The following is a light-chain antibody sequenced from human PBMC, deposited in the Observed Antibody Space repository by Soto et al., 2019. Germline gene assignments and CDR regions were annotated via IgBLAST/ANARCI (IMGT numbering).Light chain of an antibody. V-gene: IGKV3-11*01. J-gene: IGKJ4*01. Sequence: EIVLTQSPATLSLSPGETATLSCRASQSVSSYLAWYQQKPGQAPRLLLYDASNRATGIAARFSGSGSGTDFTLTISSLEPEDFAVYYCQQRSNWPKLTFGGGTKVEIK. CDR3: QQRSNWPKLT. CDR1: QSVSSY. CDR2: DAS.